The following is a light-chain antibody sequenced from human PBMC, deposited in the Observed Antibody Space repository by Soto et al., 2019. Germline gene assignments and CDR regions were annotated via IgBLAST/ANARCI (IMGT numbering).Light chain of an antibody. CDR2: DVS. CDR1: SSDVGGYNY. J-gene: IGLJ2*01. CDR3: SSYAGSNIVV. V-gene: IGLV2-8*01. Sequence: QSALTQPPSASGSPGQSVTISCSGSSSDVGGYNYVSWYQQHPGKAPKLMIYDVSKRPSGVPERFSGSKSGNTASLTVSGLQAEDEADYYCSSYAGSNIVVFGGGTKVTVL.